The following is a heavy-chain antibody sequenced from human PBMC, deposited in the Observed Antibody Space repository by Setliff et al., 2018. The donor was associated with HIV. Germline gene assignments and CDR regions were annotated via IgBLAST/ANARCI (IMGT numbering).Heavy chain of an antibody. J-gene: IGHJ4*02. Sequence: SETLSLTCAVSSGSISSDNWWTWLRQPPGKGLEWLGEIYHSGSTNYNPSLKSRVTISIDKSKRQFSLKLSSVTAADRAVYYCARGQHSSTRGALFDYWGQGILVTVSS. CDR3: ARGQHSSTRGALFDY. CDR2: IYHSGST. V-gene: IGHV4-4*02. D-gene: IGHD6-13*01. CDR1: SGSISSDNW.